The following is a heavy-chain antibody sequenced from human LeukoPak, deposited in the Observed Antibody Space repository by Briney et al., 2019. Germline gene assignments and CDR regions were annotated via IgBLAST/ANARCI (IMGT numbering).Heavy chain of an antibody. CDR1: GGSISSYY. V-gene: IGHV4-59*01. J-gene: IGHJ4*02. D-gene: IGHD3-22*01. Sequence: SETLSLTCTVSGGSISSYYWSWIRQPPGKGLEWIGNIYDSGSTNYNPSLKSRVTISVDTSKNQCSLKLSSVTAADTAVYYCARQSISGSSLSYFDYWGQGTLVNVPS. CDR3: ARQSISGSSLSYFDY. CDR2: IYDSGST.